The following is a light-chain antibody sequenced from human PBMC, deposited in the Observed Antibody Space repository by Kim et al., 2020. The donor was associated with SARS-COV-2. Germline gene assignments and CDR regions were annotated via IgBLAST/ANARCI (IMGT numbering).Light chain of an antibody. CDR3: QARGSSTFV. V-gene: IGLV3-9*01. Sequence: SYELTQPLSVSVALGQTARITCGGTDIGGKNVHWYQQKPGQAPVLVIYRDTNRPSGIPERFSGSNSGNTATLTISRAQAGDEADYYCQARGSSTFVFGSG. CDR2: RDT. J-gene: IGLJ1*01. CDR1: DIGGKN.